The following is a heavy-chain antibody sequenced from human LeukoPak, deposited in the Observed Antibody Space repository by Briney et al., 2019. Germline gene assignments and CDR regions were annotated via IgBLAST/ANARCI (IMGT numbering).Heavy chain of an antibody. J-gene: IGHJ4*02. CDR1: GGTFSSYA. Sequence: SVKVSCKASGGTFSSYAISWVRQAPGQGLEWMGGIIPIFGTANYAQKFQGRVTITADESTSTAYMELSSLRSEDTAVYYCARDWGSHNYDILTGGYFDYWGQGTLVTVSS. CDR2: IIPIFGTA. V-gene: IGHV1-69*13. D-gene: IGHD3-9*01. CDR3: ARDWGSHNYDILTGGYFDY.